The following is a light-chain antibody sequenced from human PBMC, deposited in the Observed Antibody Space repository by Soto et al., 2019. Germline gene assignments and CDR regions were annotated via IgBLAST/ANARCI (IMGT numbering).Light chain of an antibody. Sequence: QSALTQPASVSGSPGQSITISCTGTSSDVGGYKFVSWYQQYPGKAPKLLIYEVRNRPSGVSDRFSGSKSGNTASLIISGLQADDEADYYCSSYTAKGTPDVVFGGGTKLTVL. J-gene: IGLJ2*01. CDR3: SSYTAKGTPDVV. CDR2: EVR. CDR1: SSDVGGYKF. V-gene: IGLV2-14*01.